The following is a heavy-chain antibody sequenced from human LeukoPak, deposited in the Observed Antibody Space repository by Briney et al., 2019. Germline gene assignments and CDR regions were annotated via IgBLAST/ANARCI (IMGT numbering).Heavy chain of an antibody. D-gene: IGHD6-13*01. CDR2: INPNSGGT. V-gene: IGHV1-2*04. Sequence: ASVKVSCKASGYTFTGYYMHWVRQAPGQGLEWMGWINPNSGGTNYAQKFQGWVTMTRDTSISTAYVELSRLRSDDTAVYYCARGGLAAAGTFDYWGQGTLVTVSS. CDR1: GYTFTGYY. J-gene: IGHJ4*02. CDR3: ARGGLAAAGTFDY.